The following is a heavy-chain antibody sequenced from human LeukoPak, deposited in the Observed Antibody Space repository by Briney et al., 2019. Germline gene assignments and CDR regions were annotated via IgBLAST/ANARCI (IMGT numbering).Heavy chain of an antibody. D-gene: IGHD3-22*01. Sequence: PSETLSLTCTVSGGSISGYYWSWIRQPPGKGLEWIGEINHSGSTNYNPSLKSRVTISVDTSKNQFSLKLSSVTAADTAVYYCARVRAYYYDSSGYLFDYWGQGTLVTVSS. J-gene: IGHJ4*02. CDR1: GGSISGYY. CDR2: INHSGST. CDR3: ARVRAYYYDSSGYLFDY. V-gene: IGHV4-34*01.